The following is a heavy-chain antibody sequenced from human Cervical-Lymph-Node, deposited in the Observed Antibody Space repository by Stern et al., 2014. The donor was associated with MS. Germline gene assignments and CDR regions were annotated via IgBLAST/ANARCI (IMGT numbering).Heavy chain of an antibody. J-gene: IGHJ4*02. D-gene: IGHD1-14*01. CDR3: ARQTTAWASDV. Sequence: VQLVESGAELIRPGESLKISCKGSGYKFSIYWIAWVRQMPGKGLEWMGLIYPGDSETRYSPSFQGPVTMSADKSTSTAYLQWSSLNASDTAMYFCARQTTAWASDVWGQGTLVTVSS. CDR2: IYPGDSET. V-gene: IGHV5-51*01. CDR1: GYKFSIYW.